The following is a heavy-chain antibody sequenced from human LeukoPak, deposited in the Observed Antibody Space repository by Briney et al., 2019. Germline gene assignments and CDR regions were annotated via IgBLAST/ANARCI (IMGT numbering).Heavy chain of an antibody. CDR3: ARVRGSSRYWFDP. CDR2: IYYSGST. Sequence: PSQTLSLTCTVSGGFISSGGYYWSWIRQHPGKGLEWIGYIYYSGSTYYNPSLKSRVTISVDTSKNQFSLKLSSVTAADTAVYYCARVRGSSRYWFDPWGQGTLVTVSS. J-gene: IGHJ5*02. CDR1: GGFISSGGYY. V-gene: IGHV4-31*03. D-gene: IGHD6-13*01.